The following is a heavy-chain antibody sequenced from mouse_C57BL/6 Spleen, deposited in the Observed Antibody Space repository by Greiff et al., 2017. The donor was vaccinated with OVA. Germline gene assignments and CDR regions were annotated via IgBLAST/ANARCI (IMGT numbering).Heavy chain of an antibody. D-gene: IGHD1-1*01. CDR1: GYTFTDYN. J-gene: IGHJ1*03. CDR3: ARMYYGSSYIWYFDV. Sequence: EVQRVESGPELVKPGASVKMSCKASGYTFTDYNMHWVKQSHGKSLEWIGYLNPNNGGTSYNQKFKGKATLTVNKSSSTAYMEIRSLTAEDSAVYYCARMYYGSSYIWYFDVWGTGTTVTVSS. CDR2: LNPNNGGT. V-gene: IGHV1-22*01.